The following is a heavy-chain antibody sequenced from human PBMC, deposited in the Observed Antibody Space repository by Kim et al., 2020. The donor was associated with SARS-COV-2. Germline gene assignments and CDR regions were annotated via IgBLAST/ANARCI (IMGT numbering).Heavy chain of an antibody. D-gene: IGHD6-13*01. V-gene: IGHV1-69*01. Sequence: AQKFQGRVTITADESTGTAYMELSSLRSEDTAVYYCAGYSSSPLPYYFDYWGQGTLVTVSS. CDR3: AGYSSSPLPYYFDY. J-gene: IGHJ4*02.